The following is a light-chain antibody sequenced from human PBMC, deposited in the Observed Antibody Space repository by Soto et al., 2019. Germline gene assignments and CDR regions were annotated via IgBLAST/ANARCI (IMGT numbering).Light chain of an antibody. CDR2: SNS. V-gene: IGLV1-44*01. Sequence: QLVLTQPPSASGTPGQRVTLSCSGSSSNIGRNTVNWYQHLPGTAPKLLIYSNSQRPSGVPDRFSGSKSGTSASLAISGLQSEDEADYYCATWDDSLDGRGVFGGGTKVTVL. J-gene: IGLJ2*01. CDR3: ATWDDSLDGRGV. CDR1: SSNIGRNT.